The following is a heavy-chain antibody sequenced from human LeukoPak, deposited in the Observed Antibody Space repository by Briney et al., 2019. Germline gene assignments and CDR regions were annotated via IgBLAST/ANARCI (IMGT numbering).Heavy chain of an antibody. Sequence: GGSLRLSCAASGFTFTNAWMNWVRQAPGKGLEWVGRIKSKTDGGTTDYGAPVKGRFTISRDDSKNTLYLQMNSLRAEDTAVYYCAKDSGLVVVPAAPGNGMDVWGKGTTVTVSS. CDR3: AKDSGLVVVPAAPGNGMDV. CDR2: IKSKTDGGTT. D-gene: IGHD2-2*01. J-gene: IGHJ6*04. CDR1: GFTFTNAW. V-gene: IGHV3-15*01.